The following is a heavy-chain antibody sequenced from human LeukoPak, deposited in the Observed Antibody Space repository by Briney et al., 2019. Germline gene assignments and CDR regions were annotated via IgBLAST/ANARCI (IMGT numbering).Heavy chain of an antibody. CDR3: ARGRTGAAALDF. V-gene: IGHV4-34*01. CDR1: GGSFSGHY. J-gene: IGHJ4*02. Sequence: SETLSLTCAVYGGSFSGHYWTWIRQPPGKGLEWIGESTHSGSTNYNPSLKSRASISVDTSKNQFSLKLTSVTAADTAVYHCARGRTGAAALDFWGPGTLVTVSS. D-gene: IGHD2-2*01. CDR2: STHSGST.